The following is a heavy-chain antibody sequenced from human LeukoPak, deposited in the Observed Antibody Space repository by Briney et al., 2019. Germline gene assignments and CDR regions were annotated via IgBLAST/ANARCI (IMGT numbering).Heavy chain of an antibody. V-gene: IGHV1-69*04. CDR2: IIPILGIA. D-gene: IGHD3-22*01. Sequence: SVKVPCKASGGTFSSYAISWVRQAPGQGLEWMGRIIPILGIANYAQKFQGRVTITADKSTSTAYMELSSLRSEDTAVYYCARAITPITMIAVAQYKAYAFDIWGQGTMVTVSS. J-gene: IGHJ3*02. CDR3: ARAITPITMIAVAQYKAYAFDI. CDR1: GGTFSSYA.